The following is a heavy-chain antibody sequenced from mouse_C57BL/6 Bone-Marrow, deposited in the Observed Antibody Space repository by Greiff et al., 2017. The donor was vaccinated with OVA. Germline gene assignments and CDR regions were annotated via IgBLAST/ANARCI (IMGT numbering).Heavy chain of an antibody. V-gene: IGHV5-6*01. CDR1: GFTFSSYG. J-gene: IGHJ3*01. Sequence: EVQGVESGGDLVKPGGSLKLSCAASGFTFSSYGMSWVRQTPDKRLEWVATISSGGRYTYYPDSVKGRFTISRDNAKNTLYLQMSCLKSEDTAMYYCARLYVYDWFAYWGQGTLVTVSA. CDR2: ISSGGRYT. CDR3: ARLYVYDWFAY. D-gene: IGHD2-2*01.